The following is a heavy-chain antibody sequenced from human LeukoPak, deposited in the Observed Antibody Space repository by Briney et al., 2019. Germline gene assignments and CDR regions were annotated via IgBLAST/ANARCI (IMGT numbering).Heavy chain of an antibody. CDR3: ASRSYYDILTGYYKPFDY. CDR1: GGSISSSSYY. CDR2: IYYSGST. Sequence: SETLSLTCTVSGGSISSSSYYWGWIRQPPGNGLEWIGSIYYSGSTYYNPSLKSRVTISVDTSKNQFSLKLSSVTAADTAVYYCASRSYYDILTGYYKPFDYWGQGTLVTVSS. D-gene: IGHD3-9*01. V-gene: IGHV4-39*01. J-gene: IGHJ4*02.